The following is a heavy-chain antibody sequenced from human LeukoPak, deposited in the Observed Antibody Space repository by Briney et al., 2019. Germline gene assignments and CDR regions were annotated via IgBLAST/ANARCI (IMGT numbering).Heavy chain of an antibody. J-gene: IGHJ4*02. CDR2: INQDGNEK. CDR3: SCSNTNY. Sequence: GGSLRLSYAASGFTFSSYCMTWVRQAPGKGLEWVANINQDGNEKYYVDSVKGRFTLSRDNAKNSLYLQMNSLRAEDTAVYYCSCSNTNYWGQGTLVIVSS. D-gene: IGHD2-2*01. V-gene: IGHV3-7*01. CDR1: GFTFSSYC.